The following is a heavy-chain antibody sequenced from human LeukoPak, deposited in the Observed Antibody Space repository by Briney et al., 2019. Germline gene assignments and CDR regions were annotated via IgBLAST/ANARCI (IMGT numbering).Heavy chain of an antibody. Sequence: PGGSLRLSCTASGFTFSSYWMHWVRQAPGKGLVWVSRISTDGSSTSYADSVKGRFTIVRDNAKNTVYLQMNSLRVEDTAMYYCARAGSDYDLWSGYYYYMDVWGKGTTVTVSS. J-gene: IGHJ6*03. CDR1: GFTFSSYW. CDR3: ARAGSDYDLWSGYYYYMDV. D-gene: IGHD3-3*01. V-gene: IGHV3-74*01. CDR2: ISTDGSST.